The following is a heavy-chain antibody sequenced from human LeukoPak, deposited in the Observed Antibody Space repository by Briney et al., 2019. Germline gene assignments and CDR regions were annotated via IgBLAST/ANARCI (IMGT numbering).Heavy chain of an antibody. CDR3: ARGGDYGDYGHTIDY. V-gene: IGHV4-34*01. Sequence: PSETLSLTCAVYGGSFSGYYGSWIRQPPGKGLEWIGEINHSGSTSYNPSLKSRVTISVDTSKNQFSLKLSSVTAADTAVYYCARGGDYGDYGHTIDYWGQGTLVTVSS. CDR1: GGSFSGYY. D-gene: IGHD4-17*01. J-gene: IGHJ4*02. CDR2: INHSGST.